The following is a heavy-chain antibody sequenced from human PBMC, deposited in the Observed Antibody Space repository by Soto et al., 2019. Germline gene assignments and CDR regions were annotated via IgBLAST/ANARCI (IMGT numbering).Heavy chain of an antibody. D-gene: IGHD4-17*01. Sequence: SETLSLTCAVSGGSISSGGYSWSWIRQPPGKGLEWIGYIYHSGSTYYNPSLKSRVTISVDRSKNQFSLKLSSVTAADTAVYYCARDVPYGDYVFDDWGQGTLVTVSS. CDR2: IYHSGST. CDR1: GGSISSGGYS. V-gene: IGHV4-30-2*01. J-gene: IGHJ4*02. CDR3: ARDVPYGDYVFDD.